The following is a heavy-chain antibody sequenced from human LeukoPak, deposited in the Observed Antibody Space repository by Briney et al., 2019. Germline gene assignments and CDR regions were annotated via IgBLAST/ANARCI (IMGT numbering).Heavy chain of an antibody. J-gene: IGHJ4*02. CDR2: IRKRGIET. V-gene: IGHV3-7*01. CDR1: GFTVSSNY. CDR3: AREDGYCSGGNCYSYFVS. Sequence: PGGSLRLSCAASGFTVSSNYMSWVRQAPGKGLEWVAFIRKRGIETNYVDSVKGRFTITRDNARNSLFLQMNSLRAEDTAVYYCAREDGYCSGGNCYSYFVSWGQGTLVTVSS. D-gene: IGHD2-15*01.